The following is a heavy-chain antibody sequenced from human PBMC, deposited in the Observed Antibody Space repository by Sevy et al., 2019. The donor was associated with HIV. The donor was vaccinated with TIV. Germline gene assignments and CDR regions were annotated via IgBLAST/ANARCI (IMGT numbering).Heavy chain of an antibody. CDR1: GFSFSIYS. J-gene: IGHJ4*02. CDR2: MSNTGSTI. Sequence: GGSLRLSCAASGFSFSIYSMNWVRQAPGRGLEWVSYMSNTGSTIHYADSVKGRFTISRDNSKSSVYLQMNNLRPEDTAVYYCAREGCTKPHDYWGQGTLVTVSS. CDR3: AREGCTKPHDY. D-gene: IGHD2-8*01. V-gene: IGHV3-48*01.